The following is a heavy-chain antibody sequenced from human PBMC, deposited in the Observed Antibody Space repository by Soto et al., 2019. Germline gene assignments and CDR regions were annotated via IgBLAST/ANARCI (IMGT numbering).Heavy chain of an antibody. CDR3: ARVEALGTYYYYYGMDV. D-gene: IGHD3-16*01. J-gene: IGHJ6*02. CDR1: GYTFNSYG. V-gene: IGHV1-18*04. Sequence: GASAKVSCKASGYTFNSYGISWVRQAPGQGLEWMGWISAYNGNTNYAQKLQGRVTMTTDTSTSTAYMELRSLGSDDTAVYYCARVEALGTYYYYYGMDVWGQGTTVTVS. CDR2: ISAYNGNT.